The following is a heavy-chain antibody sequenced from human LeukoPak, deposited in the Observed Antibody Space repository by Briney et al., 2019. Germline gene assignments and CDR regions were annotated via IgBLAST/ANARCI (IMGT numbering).Heavy chain of an antibody. CDR2: ISGSGGST. V-gene: IGHV3-23*01. CDR1: GFTFSSYA. Sequence: GGSLRLSCAASGFTFSSYAMSWVRQAPGKGLEWVSAISGSGGSTYYADSVKGRFTISRDNSKNTLYLQMNSLRAEDTAVYYCAKGSYYDSSGYFFDYWGQGTLVTLFS. D-gene: IGHD3-22*01. CDR3: AKGSYYDSSGYFFDY. J-gene: IGHJ4*02.